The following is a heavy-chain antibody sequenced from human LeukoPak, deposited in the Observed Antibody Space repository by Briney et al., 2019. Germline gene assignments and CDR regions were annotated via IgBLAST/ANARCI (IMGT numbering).Heavy chain of an antibody. V-gene: IGHV4-59*01. D-gene: IGHD3-16*02. Sequence: SSETLSLTCTVSGGSISNDHWTWIRQSPGKSLEWIGCRHKSGSTHYNPSLRSRVTISVDMSKSQFSLKLNSVTAPDTAVYYCARLIGLGEVSPYFDYWGQGRLVTVSS. CDR1: GGSISNDH. J-gene: IGHJ4*02. CDR3: ARLIGLGEVSPYFDY. CDR2: RHKSGST.